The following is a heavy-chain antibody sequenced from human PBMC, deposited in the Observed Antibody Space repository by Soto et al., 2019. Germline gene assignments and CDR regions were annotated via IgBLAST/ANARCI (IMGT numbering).Heavy chain of an antibody. CDR3: ARGGDCSSTSCYAGRFDP. CDR2: IYHSGST. CDR1: SGSFSSSNW. D-gene: IGHD2-2*01. J-gene: IGHJ5*02. V-gene: IGHV4-4*02. Sequence: PSETLSLTCAVSSGSFSSSNWWSWVRQPPGKGLEWIGEIYHSGSTNYNPSLKSRVTISVDKSKNQFSLKLSSVTAADTAVYYCARGGDCSSTSCYAGRFDPWGQGTLVTVSS.